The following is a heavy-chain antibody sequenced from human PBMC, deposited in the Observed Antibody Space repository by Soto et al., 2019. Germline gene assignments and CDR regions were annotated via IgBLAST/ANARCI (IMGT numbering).Heavy chain of an antibody. CDR3: ARDRLKTNWFDS. Sequence: GASVKVSCKASGYTFTGYYMHWVRQAPGQGLEWMGWINPNSGGTNYAQKFQGRVTMTRDTPISSAYMEQSRLRSDDTAVYYAARDRLKTNWFDSWGQGRLVTVST. CDR2: INPNSGGT. V-gene: IGHV1-2*02. CDR1: GYTFTGYY. D-gene: IGHD6-25*01. J-gene: IGHJ5*01.